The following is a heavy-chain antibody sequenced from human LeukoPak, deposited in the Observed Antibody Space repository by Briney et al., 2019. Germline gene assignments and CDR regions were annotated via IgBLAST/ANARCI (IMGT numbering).Heavy chain of an antibody. V-gene: IGHV4-39*01. D-gene: IGHD3-10*01. J-gene: IGHJ6*03. CDR1: GGSISSSSYY. CDR2: LYYSGST. Sequence: SETLSLTCTVSGGSISSSSYYWGWIRQPPGKGLEWIGRLYYSGSTYYNPSLKSRATISVDTAKNQFSLKLSSVTAADTAVYYCARHRGFRPLLWFGESPRYYYYYMDVWGKGTTVTISS. CDR3: ARHRGFRPLLWFGESPRYYYYYMDV.